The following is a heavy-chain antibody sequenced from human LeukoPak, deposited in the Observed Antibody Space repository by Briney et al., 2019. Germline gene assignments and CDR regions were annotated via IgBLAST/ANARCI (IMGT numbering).Heavy chain of an antibody. J-gene: IGHJ4*02. Sequence: GGSLRLSCAASGFTFSSHWMSWVRQAPGKGLEWVANIKKDGSEKYYVDAVKGRFTISRDNAKNSLYLQMNSLRAEDTAVYYCARDHATYYYDSSGYYDYWGQGTLVTVSS. CDR3: ARDHATYYYDSSGYYDY. CDR2: IKKDGSEK. V-gene: IGHV3-7*01. D-gene: IGHD3-22*01. CDR1: GFTFSSHW.